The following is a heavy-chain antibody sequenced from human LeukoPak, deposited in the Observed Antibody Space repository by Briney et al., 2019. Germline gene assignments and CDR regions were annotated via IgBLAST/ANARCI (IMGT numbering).Heavy chain of an antibody. CDR2: ISGSGGST. Sequence: GGSLRLSCAASGFTFSSYAMSWVRQAPGKGLEWVSAISGSGGSTYYADSVKGRFTISRDNSKNTLYLQMNSLRAEDTAVYYCAKPIVVVPAADRNVDVWGKGTTVTVSS. CDR1: GFTFSSYA. CDR3: AKPIVVVPAADRNVDV. J-gene: IGHJ6*04. D-gene: IGHD2-2*01. V-gene: IGHV3-23*01.